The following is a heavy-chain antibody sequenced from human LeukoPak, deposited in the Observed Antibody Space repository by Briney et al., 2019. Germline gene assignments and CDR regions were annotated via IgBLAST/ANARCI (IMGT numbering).Heavy chain of an antibody. CDR2: IDQDGSEK. V-gene: IGHV3-7*01. CDR1: GFTFSNYW. D-gene: IGHD6-13*01. CDR3: ARDQGAAGDY. Sequence: GGSLRLSCAASGFTFSNYWMTWVRQAPGKGLEWVANIDQDGSEKFYVDSVKGRFTIPRDNAKDSLYLQMNSLRAEDTALYYCARDQGAAGDYWGQGTLVTVSS. J-gene: IGHJ4*02.